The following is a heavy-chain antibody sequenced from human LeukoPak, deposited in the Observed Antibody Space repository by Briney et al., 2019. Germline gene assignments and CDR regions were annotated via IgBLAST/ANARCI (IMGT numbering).Heavy chain of an antibody. CDR2: ISGSGGST. J-gene: IGHJ4*02. V-gene: IGHV3-23*01. CDR1: GSTFSSYA. CDR3: AKGSLGGYYLDY. D-gene: IGHD3-22*01. Sequence: GGSLRLSCAASGSTFSSYAMSWVRQAPGKGLEWVSAISGSGGSTYYADSVKGRFTISRDNSKNTLYLQMNSLRAEDTAVYYCAKGSLGGYYLDYWGQGTLVTVSS.